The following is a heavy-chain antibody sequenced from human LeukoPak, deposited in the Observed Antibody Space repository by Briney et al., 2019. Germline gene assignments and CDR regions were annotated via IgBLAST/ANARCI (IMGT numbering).Heavy chain of an antibody. CDR1: GLSFSRYG. D-gene: IGHD6-19*01. J-gene: IGHJ5*02. CDR2: ISGSGDTT. Sequence: GGSLRLSCAASGLSFSRYGMSWVRQAPGKGLEWVSAISGSGDTTYYADSVKGRFTISRDNSKNTLYLQMNSLRAADTAIYYCASPGIAVAVGPWGQGTLVIVSS. CDR3: ASPGIAVAVGP. V-gene: IGHV3-23*01.